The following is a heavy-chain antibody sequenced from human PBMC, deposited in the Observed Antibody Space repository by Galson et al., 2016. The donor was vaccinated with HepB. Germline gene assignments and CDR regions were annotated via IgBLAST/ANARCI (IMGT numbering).Heavy chain of an antibody. Sequence: SETLSLTCAVYGGSFSGYYWSWIRQPPGKGLEWIGEINHSGSTNYNPSLKSRVTISVDTSKNQFSLKLSSVTAADTAVYYCARGRVTYYYGSGSYYNVWGQGTMVNVSS. D-gene: IGHD3-10*01. CDR3: ARGRVTYYYGSGSYYNV. J-gene: IGHJ3*01. CDR2: INHSGST. V-gene: IGHV4-34*01. CDR1: GGSFSGYY.